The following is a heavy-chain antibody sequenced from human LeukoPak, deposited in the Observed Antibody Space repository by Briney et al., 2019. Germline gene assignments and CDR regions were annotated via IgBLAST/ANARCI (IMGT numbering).Heavy chain of an antibody. D-gene: IGHD2/OR15-2a*01. CDR1: GFTFSSYA. V-gene: IGHV3-23*01. Sequence: GGSLRLSCAASGFTFSSYAMSWVRQAPGKGLEWVSAISGSGGSTYYADSVKGRFTISRDNSKNTLYLQMNSLRAEDTAVYYCAKDLLSISPRGYMDVWGKGTTVTVPS. CDR2: ISGSGGST. CDR3: AKDLLSISPRGYMDV. J-gene: IGHJ6*03.